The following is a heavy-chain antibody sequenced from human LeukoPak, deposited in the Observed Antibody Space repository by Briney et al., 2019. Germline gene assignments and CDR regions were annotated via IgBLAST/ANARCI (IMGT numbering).Heavy chain of an antibody. D-gene: IGHD2-15*01. J-gene: IGHJ4*02. CDR3: TGQLQLNY. CDR2: KSYDGSNQ. V-gene: IGHV3-30*03. CDR1: GFTFSSYG. Sequence: PGRSLRLSCAASGFTFSSYGMHWVRQAPGKGLEWVAVKSYDGSNQYYADSVKGRFTISRDNAKNSLYLQMNSLRDEDTAVYYCTGQLQLNYWGRGTLVTVSS.